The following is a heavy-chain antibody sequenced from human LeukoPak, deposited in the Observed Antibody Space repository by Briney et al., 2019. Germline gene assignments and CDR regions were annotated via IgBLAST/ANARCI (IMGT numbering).Heavy chain of an antibody. D-gene: IGHD1-1*01. V-gene: IGHV1-18*01. J-gene: IGHJ4*02. CDR1: GYTFGTSG. CDR2: ISVDNGYT. Sequence: ASVKVSCKASGYTFGTSGITWVRQAPGQGLEWMGWISVDNGYTKYSQKFQGRVTMTADTSTRPVYMELRSLRSDDTAVFYCARGTMTDNPHYSDYWGQGTLVIVSS. CDR3: ARGTMTDNPHYSDY.